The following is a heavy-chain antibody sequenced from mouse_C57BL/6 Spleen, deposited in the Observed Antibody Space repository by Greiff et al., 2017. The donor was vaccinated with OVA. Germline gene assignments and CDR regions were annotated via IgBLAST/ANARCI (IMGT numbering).Heavy chain of an antibody. D-gene: IGHD1-1*01. CDR3: AQNYYGSPFAY. Sequence: QVQLQQPGAELVMPGASVTLSCKASGYTFTSYWMHWVKQRPGQGLEWIGEIDPSDSYTNYNQKFKGKSTLTVDKSSSTAYMQLSSLTSEDSAVYYCAQNYYGSPFAYWGQGTLVTVSA. CDR1: GYTFTSYW. CDR2: IDPSDSYT. V-gene: IGHV1-69*01. J-gene: IGHJ3*01.